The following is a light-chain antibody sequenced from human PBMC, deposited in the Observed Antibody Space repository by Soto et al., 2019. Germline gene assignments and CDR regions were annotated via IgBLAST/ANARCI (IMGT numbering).Light chain of an antibody. V-gene: IGKV3-11*01. J-gene: IGKJ5*01. CDR2: EAS. Sequence: EIVLTQSPATLSLSPGERATLSCRASQSVGSSYLAWYQQKPGQAPRLLVYEASNRATGIPDRFSGSGSGTDFTLTISSLEPEDFAVYYCQQRSNWFTFGQGTLLEIK. CDR3: QQRSNWFT. CDR1: QSVGSSY.